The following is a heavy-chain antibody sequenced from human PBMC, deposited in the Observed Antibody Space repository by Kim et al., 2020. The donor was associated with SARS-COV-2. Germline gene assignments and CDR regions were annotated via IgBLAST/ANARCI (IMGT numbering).Heavy chain of an antibody. CDR2: ISSSSSYI. D-gene: IGHD3-9*01. CDR3: ARDDRRNTIFRHTRDAFDI. Sequence: GGSLRLSCAASGFTFSSYSMNWVRQAPGKGLEWVSSISSSSSYIYYADSVKGRFTISRDNAKNSLYLQMNSLRAEDTAVYYCARDDRRNTIFRHTRDAFDIWGQGTMVTVSS. V-gene: IGHV3-21*01. J-gene: IGHJ3*02. CDR1: GFTFSSYS.